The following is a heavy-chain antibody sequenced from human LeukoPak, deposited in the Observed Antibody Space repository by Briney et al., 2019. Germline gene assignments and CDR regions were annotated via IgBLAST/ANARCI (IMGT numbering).Heavy chain of an antibody. Sequence: PGGSLRLSCAASRFRIRRAPGKGLEWVSYITTGNTEYYADSVKGRFTISRDNAKNSVYLQMNSLRAEDTAVYYCVREPRVSEPEGTVWGKGTTVTVSP. V-gene: IGHV3-11*01. CDR3: VREPRVSEPEGTV. CDR2: ITTGNTE. CDR1: RF. J-gene: IGHJ6*04. D-gene: IGHD6-6*01.